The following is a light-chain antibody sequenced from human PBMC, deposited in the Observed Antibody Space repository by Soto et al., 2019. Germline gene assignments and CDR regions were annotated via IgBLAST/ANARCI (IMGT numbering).Light chain of an antibody. Sequence: ELVLTQSPGTLSLSPGDRATLSCRASQSVSSTYLAWYQQKPGQAPRLLMYGAVSRATGIPDRFSGSGSGTDFTLTISRLEPEDFVVYFCQHYASSPYTFGQGTKLEIK. CDR2: GAV. J-gene: IGKJ2*01. CDR1: QSVSSTY. CDR3: QHYASSPYT. V-gene: IGKV3-20*01.